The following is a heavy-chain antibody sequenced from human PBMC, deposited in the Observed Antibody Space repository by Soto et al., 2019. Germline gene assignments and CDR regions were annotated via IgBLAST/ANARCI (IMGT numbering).Heavy chain of an antibody. D-gene: IGHD3-22*01. CDR2: IYYSGST. CDR3: AREITMIVVGSGMYNWFDP. J-gene: IGHJ5*02. Sequence: QVQLQESGPGLVKPSQTLSLTCPVSGGSISSGGYYWSWIRQHPGKGLEWIGYIYYSGSTYYNTSLKSRVNISVDTSKNQFSLKLSSVTAADTAVYYFAREITMIVVGSGMYNWFDPWGQGILVPVSS. CDR1: GGSISSGGYY. V-gene: IGHV4-31*03.